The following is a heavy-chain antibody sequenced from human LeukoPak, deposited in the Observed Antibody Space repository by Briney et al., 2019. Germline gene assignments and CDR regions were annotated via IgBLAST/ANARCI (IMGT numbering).Heavy chain of an antibody. V-gene: IGHV4-4*02. Sequence: SGTLSLTCAVSGVSISRSNWWRWVRQPPGKGLEWIGEIYHSGSTNYNSSLESRLTISLDKSKNQLSLRLSSVTAADTAVYYCARDLGIAGGLDSWGQGTLVTVSS. D-gene: IGHD2-15*01. J-gene: IGHJ5*01. CDR3: ARDLGIAGGLDS. CDR1: GVSISRSNW. CDR2: IYHSGST.